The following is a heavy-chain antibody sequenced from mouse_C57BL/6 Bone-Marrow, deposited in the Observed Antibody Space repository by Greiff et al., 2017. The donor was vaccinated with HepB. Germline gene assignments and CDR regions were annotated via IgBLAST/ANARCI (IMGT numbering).Heavy chain of an antibody. V-gene: IGHV5-2*01. CDR2: INSDGGST. CDR1: EYEFPSHD. J-gene: IGHJ4*01. CDR3: ARHIEGYYAMDY. Sequence: EVKLMESGGGLVQPGESLKLSCESNEYEFPSHDMSWVRKTPGKRLELVAAINSDGGSTYYPDTMERRFIISRDNTKKTLYLQMSSLRSEDTALYYCARHIEGYYAMDYWGQGTSVTVSS.